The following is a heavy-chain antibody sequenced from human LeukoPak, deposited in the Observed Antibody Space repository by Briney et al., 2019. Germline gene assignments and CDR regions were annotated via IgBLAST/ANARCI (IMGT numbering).Heavy chain of an antibody. CDR3: AKENYCSGGSCYPVDAFDI. V-gene: IGHV3-23*01. Sequence: PGGSLRLSCAASGFTFSSYGMSWVRQAPGKGLEWVSAISGSGGSTYYADSVKGRFTISRDNSKNTLYLQMNSLRAEDTAVYYCAKENYCSGGSCYPVDAFDIWGQGTMVTVSS. D-gene: IGHD2-15*01. CDR2: ISGSGGST. CDR1: GFTFSSYG. J-gene: IGHJ3*02.